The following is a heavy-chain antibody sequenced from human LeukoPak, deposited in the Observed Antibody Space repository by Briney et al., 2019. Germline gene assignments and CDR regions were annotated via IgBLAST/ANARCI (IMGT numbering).Heavy chain of an antibody. CDR3: ARQEADFGVVIEYYFDY. J-gene: IGHJ4*02. CDR1: GYSFTSYW. CDR2: IYPGDSDT. V-gene: IGHV5-51*01. D-gene: IGHD3-3*01. Sequence: GESLKISCKGSGYSFTSYWIGWVRQMPGEGLEWMGIIYPGDSDTRYSPSFQGQVTISADKSISTAYLQWSSLKASDTAMYYCARQEADFGVVIEYYFDYWGQGTLVTVSS.